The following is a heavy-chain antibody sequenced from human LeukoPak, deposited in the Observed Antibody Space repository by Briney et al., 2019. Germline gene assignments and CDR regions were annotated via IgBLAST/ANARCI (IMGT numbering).Heavy chain of an antibody. V-gene: IGHV4-39*01. Sequence: SETLSLTCTVSGGSVRSSRCWWGWIRQPPGKGLQWIGSGFYSGSAQYNQSLKSRVTVSVDTSRSQYSLKLTSVTAADTGVYDCARQVLSSTSYGGDFFDTWGQGTLVAVSS. CDR1: GGSVRSSRCW. CDR3: ARQVLSSTSYGGDFFDT. D-gene: IGHD6-13*01. CDR2: GFYSGSA. J-gene: IGHJ4*02.